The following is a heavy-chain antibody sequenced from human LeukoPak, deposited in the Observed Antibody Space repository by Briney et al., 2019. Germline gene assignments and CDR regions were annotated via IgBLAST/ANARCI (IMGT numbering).Heavy chain of an antibody. Sequence: PGESLKISCKGSGYTFTSYWIGWLRQMPGKGLEWMGIIYPGDSDTRYSPSFQGQVTISADKSITTAHLQWSSLKASDTAVYYCARCSSGWYLDSWGQGTLVTVSS. J-gene: IGHJ4*02. V-gene: IGHV5-51*01. CDR3: ARCSSGWYLDS. CDR2: IYPGDSDT. D-gene: IGHD6-19*01. CDR1: GYTFTSYW.